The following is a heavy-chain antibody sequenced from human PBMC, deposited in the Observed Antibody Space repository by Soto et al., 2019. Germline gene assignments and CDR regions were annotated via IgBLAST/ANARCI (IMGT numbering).Heavy chain of an antibody. CDR1: GGSISTSNYY. V-gene: IGHV4-39*01. CDR2: IYYTGNT. Sequence: SETLSLTCTVSGGSISTSNYYWGWIRQPPGKGLEWIGSIYYTGNTYYNPSLKSRVTISVDTSKNQFSLKLGSVTAADTAVYYCANLIAAAGNYYYYGMDVWGQGTTVTVSS. D-gene: IGHD6-13*01. CDR3: ANLIAAAGNYYYYGMDV. J-gene: IGHJ6*02.